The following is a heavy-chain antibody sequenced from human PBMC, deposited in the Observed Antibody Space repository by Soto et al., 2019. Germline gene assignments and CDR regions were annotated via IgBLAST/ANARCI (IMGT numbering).Heavy chain of an antibody. CDR3: ARRGHDYDSFFSYYYMDV. D-gene: IGHD4-17*01. CDR1: GFPFSSYG. CDR2: IWYDGSNK. V-gene: IGHV3-33*01. J-gene: IGHJ6*03. Sequence: PGGSLRLSCAASGFPFSSYGMHWVRQAPGKGLEWVAVIWYDGSNKYYADSVKGRFTISRDNSKNTLYLQMNSLRAEDTAVYYCARRGHDYDSFFSYYYMDVWGKGTTVTVSS.